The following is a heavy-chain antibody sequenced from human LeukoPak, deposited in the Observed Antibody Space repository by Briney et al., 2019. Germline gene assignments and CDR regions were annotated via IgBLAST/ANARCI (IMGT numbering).Heavy chain of an antibody. CDR1: GFTFSNAW. Sequence: GGSLRLSCAASGFTFSNAWMSWVRQAPGKGLEWVGRIKSKTDGGTTDYAAPVKGRFTISRDDSKNTLYLQMNSLKTEDTAVYYCTTGATAMAYYYYYGMDVWAKGPRSPSP. J-gene: IGHJ6*02. V-gene: IGHV3-15*01. CDR3: TTGATAMAYYYYYGMDV. CDR2: IKSKTDGGTT. D-gene: IGHD2-2*01.